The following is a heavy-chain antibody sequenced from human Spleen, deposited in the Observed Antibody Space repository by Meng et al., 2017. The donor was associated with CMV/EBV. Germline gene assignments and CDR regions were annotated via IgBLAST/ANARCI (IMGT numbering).Heavy chain of an antibody. CDR1: GFTFSTYD. Sequence: GGSLRLSCTASGFTFSTYDFHWVRQPTGKGLEWVSSIGTVGDTYSIGSVKGRFIISREAAKNSVYLQMNGLRDGDTGLYYCARARSPTHFDYWGQGALVTVSS. J-gene: IGHJ4*02. CDR2: IGTVGDT. CDR3: ARARSPTHFDY. V-gene: IGHV3-13*01.